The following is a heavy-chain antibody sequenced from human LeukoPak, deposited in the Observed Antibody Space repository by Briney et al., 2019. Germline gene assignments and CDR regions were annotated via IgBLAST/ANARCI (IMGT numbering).Heavy chain of an antibody. Sequence: GRSLRLSCAATGYIFSNYGMYWVRQAPGEGLDWVAVIWHDGSAEFYADSVKGRFSISRDDSKNTVYLQMNSLRAEDTALYYCARDSRGGWSGYFDYWVQGIVVTVSS. V-gene: IGHV3-33*07. J-gene: IGHJ4*02. CDR1: GYIFSNYG. CDR2: IWHDGSAE. D-gene: IGHD6-19*01. CDR3: ARDSRGGWSGYFDY.